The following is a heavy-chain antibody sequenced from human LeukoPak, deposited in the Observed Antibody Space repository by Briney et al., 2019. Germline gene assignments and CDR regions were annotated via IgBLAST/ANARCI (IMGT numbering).Heavy chain of an antibody. CDR3: ARDPLPYCSGGGCYPV. V-gene: IGHV3-48*03. CDR2: ISSSGSTI. Sequence: GGSLRLSCAASGFTFSSYEMNWVRQAPGKGLEWVSYISSSGSTIYYADSVKGRFTISRDNAKNSLYLQMNSLRAEDTAVYYCARDPLPYCSGGGCYPVWGKGTTATVSS. J-gene: IGHJ6*04. CDR1: GFTFSSYE. D-gene: IGHD2-15*01.